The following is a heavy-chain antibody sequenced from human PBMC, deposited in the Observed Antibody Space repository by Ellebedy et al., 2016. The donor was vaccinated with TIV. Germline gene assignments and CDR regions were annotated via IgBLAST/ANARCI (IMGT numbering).Heavy chain of an antibody. V-gene: IGHV3-7*01. CDR2: IRDDSEK. CDR1: GFSFRSYW. J-gene: IGHJ5*02. CDR3: ARRGSYGDYAVQVNPWFDP. D-gene: IGHD4-17*01. Sequence: GESLKISCVASGFSFRSYWMSWVRQAPGKGLEWVANIRDDSEKYYVDSVKGRFTISRDNSENSLYLQMHNLRVEDTAVYYCARRGSYGDYAVQVNPWFDPWGQGTLVTVSS.